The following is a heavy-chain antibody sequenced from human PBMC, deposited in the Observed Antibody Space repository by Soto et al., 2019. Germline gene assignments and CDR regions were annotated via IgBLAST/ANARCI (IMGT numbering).Heavy chain of an antibody. CDR2: ISSGRTYI. J-gene: IGHJ6*02. D-gene: IGHD6-13*01. CDR3: ARDYYSTNWENGYYYYAMDV. CDR1: GFTFFSYS. V-gene: IGHV3-21*01. Sequence: EVQLVESGGGLVKPGGSLRLSCAASGFTFFSYSMNWVRQAPGKGLEWVSSISSGRTYIYYADSVRGRFTISRDNAKNSLYLQMNSLRAEDTAMYYCARDYYSTNWENGYYYYAMDVWGQGTTVTVSS.